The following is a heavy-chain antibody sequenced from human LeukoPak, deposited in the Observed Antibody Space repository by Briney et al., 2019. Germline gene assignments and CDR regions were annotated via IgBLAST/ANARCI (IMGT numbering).Heavy chain of an antibody. CDR1: GFTFSNYW. Sequence: GGSLRLSCAASGFTFSNYWMHWVRQAPGKGLVWVSRINGDGSNTNYADSVKGRFTTSRDNAKNTLFLQMNSLRAEDTAVYYCARDHGFDFWGQGTMVTVSS. V-gene: IGHV3-74*01. CDR2: INGDGSNT. J-gene: IGHJ3*01. CDR3: ARDHGFDF.